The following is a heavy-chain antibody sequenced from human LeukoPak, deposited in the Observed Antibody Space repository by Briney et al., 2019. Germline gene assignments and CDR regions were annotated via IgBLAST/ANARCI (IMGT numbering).Heavy chain of an antibody. CDR2: ISSSSSYI. D-gene: IGHD3-9*01. CDR3: AREGPDILTLTVLDY. V-gene: IGHV3-21*01. J-gene: IGHJ4*02. Sequence: GGSLRLSCAAAGFTFSSYSMNWVRQAPGKGLEWVSSISSSSSYIYYADSVKGRFTISRDNAKNSLYLQMNSLRAEDTAVYYCAREGPDILTLTVLDYWGQGTLVTVSS. CDR1: GFTFSSYS.